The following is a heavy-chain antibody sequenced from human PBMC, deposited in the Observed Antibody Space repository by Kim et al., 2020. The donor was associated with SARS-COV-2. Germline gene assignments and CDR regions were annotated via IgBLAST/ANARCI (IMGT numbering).Heavy chain of an antibody. V-gene: IGHV3-11*06. CDR3: ARDRRTHCSSTSCYGFDY. CDR1: GFTFSDSY. D-gene: IGHD2-2*01. CDR2: ISSSSSYT. J-gene: IGHJ4*02. Sequence: GGSLRLSCAASGFTFSDSYMSFLRPPPLPLLEWVSYISSSSSYTNYADSVKGRFPISRDNAKNSLYLQMNSLRAEDTAVYYCARDRRTHCSSTSCYGFDYCGQGTLVTVSS.